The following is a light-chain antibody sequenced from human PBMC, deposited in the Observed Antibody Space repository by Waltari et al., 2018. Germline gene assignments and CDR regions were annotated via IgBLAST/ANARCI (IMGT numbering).Light chain of an antibody. CDR3: CSYAGSYTWV. CDR2: DVS. Sequence: QSALTQPRSVSGSPGQSVTISCTGTSSDVGGYNYVSWFQQHPGNAPKLMIHDVSKRPSGLPDRFSGSKSGNTASLTSSGLQADDVTDYYCCSYAGSYTWVFGGGTRLTVL. CDR1: SSDVGGYNY. J-gene: IGLJ3*02. V-gene: IGLV2-11*01.